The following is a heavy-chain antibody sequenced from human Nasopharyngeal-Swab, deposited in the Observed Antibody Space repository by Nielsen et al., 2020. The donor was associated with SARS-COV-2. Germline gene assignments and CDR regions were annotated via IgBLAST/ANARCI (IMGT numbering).Heavy chain of an antibody. Sequence: RQAPGKGLEWGSYISSSGSTRYYADSVKGRITISRKNAKNKLYLQMNSLRAEDTAVYYYARDYCSSTSGYDFWGQGTMVTVSS. V-gene: IGHV3-48*03. CDR2: ISSSGSTR. CDR3: ARDYCSSTSGYDF. D-gene: IGHD2-2*01. J-gene: IGHJ4*01.